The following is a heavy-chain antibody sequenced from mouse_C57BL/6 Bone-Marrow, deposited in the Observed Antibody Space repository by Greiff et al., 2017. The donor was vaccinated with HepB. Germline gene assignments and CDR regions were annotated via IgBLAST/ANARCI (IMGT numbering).Heavy chain of an antibody. CDR1: GFSLTSYG. Sequence: VKLVESGPGLVQPSQSLSITCTVSGFSLTSYGVHWVRQSPGKGLEWLGVIWRGGSTDYNAAFMSRLSITKDNSKSQVFFKMNSLQADDTAIYYCAKKHHGYWYFDVWGTGTTVTVSS. J-gene: IGHJ1*03. V-gene: IGHV2-5*01. D-gene: IGHD1-1*02. CDR2: IWRGGST. CDR3: AKKHHGYWYFDV.